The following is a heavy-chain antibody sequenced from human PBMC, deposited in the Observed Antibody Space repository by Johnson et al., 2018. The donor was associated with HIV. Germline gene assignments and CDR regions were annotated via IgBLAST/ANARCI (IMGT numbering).Heavy chain of an antibody. J-gene: IGHJ3*02. Sequence: VQLVESGGGLVQPGGSLRLSCAASGFTFSDYYMTWIRQAPGKGLEWVSYISSSGTTIYYTDSVKGRFTVSRDNSKNTLYLQMNSLRAEDTAVYYCAKEGPVLRYFDWSDAFDIWGQGTMVTVSS. D-gene: IGHD3-9*01. CDR2: ISSSGTTI. CDR1: GFTFSDYY. V-gene: IGHV3-11*04. CDR3: AKEGPVLRYFDWSDAFDI.